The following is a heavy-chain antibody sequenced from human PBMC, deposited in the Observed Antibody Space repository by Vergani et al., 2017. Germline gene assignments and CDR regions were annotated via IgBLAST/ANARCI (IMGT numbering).Heavy chain of an antibody. CDR1: GGTFSSYA. CDR2: IIPIFGTA. CDR3: AGVYTSFFDY. D-gene: IGHD3-16*01. Sequence: QVQLVQSGAEVKKPGSSVKVSCKASGGTFSSYAISWVRQAPGQGLEWMGGIIPIFGTANYAQKFQGRVTITADKSTSTAFMELSRLRSKDTGVYYCAGVYTSFFDYWGQGTLVTVSS. V-gene: IGHV1-69*06. J-gene: IGHJ4*02.